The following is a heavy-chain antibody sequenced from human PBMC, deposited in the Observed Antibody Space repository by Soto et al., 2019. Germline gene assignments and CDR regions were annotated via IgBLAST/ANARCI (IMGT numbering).Heavy chain of an antibody. V-gene: IGHV3-30*18. CDR2: ISSDGRNK. D-gene: IGHD3-3*01. CDR1: GFTFSSYG. CDR3: AKDILRTDFWSGHRRKYYYYGMDV. J-gene: IGHJ6*02. Sequence: PGGSLRLSCAASGFTFSSYGMYWVRQAPGKGLEWVAVISSDGRNKDYADSVKGRFTISRDNSRNTLDLQMNSLGAEDTAVYYCAKDILRTDFWSGHRRKYYYYGMDVWGQGTTVTVSS.